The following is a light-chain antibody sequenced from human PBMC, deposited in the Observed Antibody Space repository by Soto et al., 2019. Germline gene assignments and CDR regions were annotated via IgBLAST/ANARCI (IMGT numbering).Light chain of an antibody. V-gene: IGKV1-5*03. Sequence: DIPMIQSPSTLSASVGDRVTITCRASQSISTWLAWYQQKPGTAPKLLIYRASNLESGVPSRFSGSGSGTEFTLTISSLQPDDFATYYCQQYTTYSGTFGPGTKVDIK. CDR2: RAS. CDR3: QQYTTYSGT. J-gene: IGKJ3*01. CDR1: QSISTW.